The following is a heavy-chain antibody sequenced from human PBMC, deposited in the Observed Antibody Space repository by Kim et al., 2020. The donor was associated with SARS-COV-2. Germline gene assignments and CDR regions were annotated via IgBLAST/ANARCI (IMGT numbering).Heavy chain of an antibody. V-gene: IGHV5-51*01. D-gene: IGHD2-21*02. Sequence: PSFQGQVTISADKSISTAYLQGSSLKASDTAMYYCARGLVVVTATNAFDIWGQGTMVTVSS. CDR3: ARGLVVVTATNAFDI. J-gene: IGHJ3*02.